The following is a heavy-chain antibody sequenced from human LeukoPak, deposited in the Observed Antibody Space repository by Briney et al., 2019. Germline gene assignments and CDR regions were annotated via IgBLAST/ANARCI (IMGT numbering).Heavy chain of an antibody. J-gene: IGHJ4*02. CDR3: ARQLGVRAATSYDY. CDR1: GGSISSSSYY. CDR2: IYYSGRT. D-gene: IGHD3-10*02. V-gene: IGHV4-39*01. Sequence: SETLSLTCTASGGSISSSSYYWGWIRQPPGKGLEWIGSIYYSGRTYYNPSLKSRVTISVDTSKNQFSLKLSSVTAADTAVYYCARQLGVRAATSYDYWGQGTLVTVSS.